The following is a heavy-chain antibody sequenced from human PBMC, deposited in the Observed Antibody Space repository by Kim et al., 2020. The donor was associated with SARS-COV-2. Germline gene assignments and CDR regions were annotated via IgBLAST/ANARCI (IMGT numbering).Heavy chain of an antibody. CDR2: ISYDGNNK. J-gene: IGHJ4*02. CDR1: GFTFSNFG. V-gene: IGHV3-30*18. D-gene: IGHD6-19*01. Sequence: GGSLRLSCAASGFTFSNFGMHWVRQAPGKGLEWVAVISYDGNNKYYADSVRGQFTISRDNSKNILYLQMNSLRAEDTAMYYCVNGRGSGWVQFDFWGKGTQVTVSS. CDR3: VNGRGSGWVQFDF.